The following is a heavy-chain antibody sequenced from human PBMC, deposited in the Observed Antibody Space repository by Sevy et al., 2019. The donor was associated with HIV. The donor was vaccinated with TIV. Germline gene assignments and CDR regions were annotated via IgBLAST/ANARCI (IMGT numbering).Heavy chain of an antibody. D-gene: IGHD4-17*01. CDR2: ISSNGGST. CDR3: VRDTVTKLDY. CDR1: GFTFSSYA. J-gene: IGHJ4*02. V-gene: IGHV3-64D*06. Sequence: GGSLRLSCSASGFTFSSYAMHWVRQAPGKGLEHVSAISSNGGSTYYADSVKGRFTISRDNSKNTLYLQMSSLRAEDTAVYYCVRDTVTKLDYWGQGTLVTVSS.